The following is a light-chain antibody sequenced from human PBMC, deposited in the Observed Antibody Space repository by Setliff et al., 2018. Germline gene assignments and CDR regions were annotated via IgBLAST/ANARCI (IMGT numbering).Light chain of an antibody. CDR1: KLGDKY. CDR3: QAWDSSTYV. J-gene: IGLJ1*01. CDR2: QDS. V-gene: IGLV3-1*01. Sequence: YELTQPPSVSVSPGQTASITCSGDKLGDKYACWYQQKPGQSPVLVIYQDSKRPSGIPERFSGSNSGNTATLTISGTQAMDEADYYCQAWDSSTYVFGTGTKAT.